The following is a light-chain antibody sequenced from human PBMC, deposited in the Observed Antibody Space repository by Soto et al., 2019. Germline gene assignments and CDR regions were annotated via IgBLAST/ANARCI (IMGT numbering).Light chain of an antibody. CDR1: GGHSSYA. J-gene: IGLJ3*02. CDR2: LNNDGSH. V-gene: IGLV4-69*01. Sequence: QSVLTQSPSASASLGASVKLTCTLSGGHSSYAIAWHQQQPEKGPRYLMNLNNDGSHTKGDGIPDRISGSSSGAERYLTISGLQSEDEADYYCQTWATGIRVFGGGTKLTVL. CDR3: QTWATGIRV.